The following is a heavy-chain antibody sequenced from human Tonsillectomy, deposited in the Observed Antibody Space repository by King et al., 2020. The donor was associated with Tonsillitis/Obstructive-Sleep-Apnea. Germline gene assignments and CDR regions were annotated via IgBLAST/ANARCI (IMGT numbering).Heavy chain of an antibody. J-gene: IGHJ4*02. CDR1: GFTFSSYA. V-gene: IGHV3-23*04. D-gene: IGHD5-24*01. CDR3: AKGALRGRWLQIDY. CDR2: FGGGGGST. Sequence: VQLVESGGGLVQPGGSLRLSCEASGFTFSSYAMSWVRQAPGKGLEWVSAFGGGGGSTYHADSVKGRFTISRDNSKNTLYLQMNSLRAEDTAVYYCAKGALRGRWLQIDYWGQGTLVTVSS.